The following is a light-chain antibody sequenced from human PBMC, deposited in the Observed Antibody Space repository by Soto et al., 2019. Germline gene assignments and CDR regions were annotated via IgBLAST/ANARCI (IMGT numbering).Light chain of an antibody. Sequence: DIQMTQSPSTLSASVGDRVTITYRASQRISSWLAWYQQRPGKVPRLLIYKASTLESGVPSRFSGSGSGTEFTLTISSLQPDDFAPYYCQLYNSPPWTFGQGTKVEIK. J-gene: IGKJ1*01. CDR3: QLYNSPPWT. CDR1: QRISSW. CDR2: KAS. V-gene: IGKV1-5*03.